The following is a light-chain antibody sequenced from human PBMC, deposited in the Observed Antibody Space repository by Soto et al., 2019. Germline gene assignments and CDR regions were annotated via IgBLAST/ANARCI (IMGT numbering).Light chain of an antibody. CDR3: QHYRTS. CDR1: QGVSSSY. J-gene: IGKJ4*01. V-gene: IGKV3-20*01. Sequence: EIVLTQSPGTLSLSPGERATLSCRASQGVSSSYLAWYQQKPGQPPRLLIYGASSRATGIPVRFSGSGSGTDFTVTITRLEPEDFAVYYCQHYRTSFGGGTKVEIK. CDR2: GAS.